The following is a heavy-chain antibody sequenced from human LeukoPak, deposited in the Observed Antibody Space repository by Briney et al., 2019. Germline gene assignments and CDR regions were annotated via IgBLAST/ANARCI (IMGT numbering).Heavy chain of an antibody. V-gene: IGHV4-30-4*01. CDR2: MYYSGST. Sequence: PSETLSLTCTVSGGSISSGDYCWSWIRQPPGKGLEWIAYMYYSGSTYYNPSLKSRVTMSADTSKNQLSLKLSSVTAADTAVYYCARPYYYDSRVDPWGQGILVTVSS. D-gene: IGHD3-22*01. CDR1: GGSISSGDYC. J-gene: IGHJ5*02. CDR3: ARPYYYDSRVDP.